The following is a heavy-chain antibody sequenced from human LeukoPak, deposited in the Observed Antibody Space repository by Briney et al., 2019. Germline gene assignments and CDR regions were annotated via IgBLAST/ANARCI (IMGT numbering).Heavy chain of an antibody. CDR3: ATDKETQLALDY. Sequence: SVKVSCKASGGTFSSYAISWVRQAPGQGLEWMGGIIPIFGTANYAQKFQGRVTMTEDTSTDIAYMELSSLRSEDTAVYYCATDKETQLALDYWGQGTLVTVSS. CDR2: IIPIFGTA. CDR1: GGTFSSYA. J-gene: IGHJ4*02. D-gene: IGHD3-3*02. V-gene: IGHV1-69*06.